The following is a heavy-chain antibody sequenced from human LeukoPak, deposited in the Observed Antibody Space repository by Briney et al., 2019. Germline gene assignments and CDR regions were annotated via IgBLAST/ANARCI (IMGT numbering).Heavy chain of an antibody. Sequence: SETLSLTCTVSGGSISTNYWSWIRQPPGKGLEWIGYIYYTGSTNYNPSLKSRVTISVDTSKHQFTLRLTFVTAADTAVYYCARLVREYDWFDPWGQGTLVTVSP. CDR3: ARLVREYDWFDP. J-gene: IGHJ5*02. CDR2: IYYTGST. CDR1: GGSISTNY. V-gene: IGHV4-59*01. D-gene: IGHD3-10*01.